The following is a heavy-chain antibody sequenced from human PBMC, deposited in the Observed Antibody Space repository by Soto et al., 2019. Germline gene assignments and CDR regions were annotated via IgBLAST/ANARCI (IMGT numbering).Heavy chain of an antibody. CDR3: ARDSPRIKPYCSSTSCPYYYGMDV. V-gene: IGHV4-59*01. D-gene: IGHD2-2*01. CDR2: IYYSGST. CDR1: GGSISSYY. J-gene: IGHJ6*02. Sequence: SETLSLTCTVSGGSISSYYWSWIRQPQGKGLEWVGYIYYSGSTNYNPSLKSRVTISVDTSKNQFSLKLSSVTAADTAVYYCARDSPRIKPYCSSTSCPYYYGMDVWGQGTMVTVSS.